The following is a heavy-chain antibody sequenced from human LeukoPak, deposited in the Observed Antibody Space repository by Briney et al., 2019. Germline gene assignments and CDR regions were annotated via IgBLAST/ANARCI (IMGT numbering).Heavy chain of an antibody. D-gene: IGHD4-23*01. V-gene: IGHV3-74*01. CDR2: INADGTST. CDR3: ARDRWLLDY. J-gene: IGHJ4*02. Sequence: GGSLRLSCAASGFTFSNYWMHWVRQAPGKGLVWVSHINADGTSTTYADSVKGRFTISRDNAKNTLYLQMNSLRAEDTAVYYCARDRWLLDYWGQGTPVTASS. CDR1: GFTFSNYW.